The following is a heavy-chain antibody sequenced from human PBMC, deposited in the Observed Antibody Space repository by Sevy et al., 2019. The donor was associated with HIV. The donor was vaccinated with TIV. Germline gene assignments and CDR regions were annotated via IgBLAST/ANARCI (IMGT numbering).Heavy chain of an antibody. J-gene: IGHJ4*02. Sequence: SETLSLTCTVSGGSINTYYWSWIRQPPGKGLEWIGYVSHSGNTNYNPSLKSRVSMSLDTSRNQFSLEVKSVTAADTAVYYCARLRWDLVVVPGATPGCYFDYWGQGTLVTVSS. CDR2: VSHSGNT. CDR1: GGSINTYY. D-gene: IGHD2-2*01. V-gene: IGHV4-59*08. CDR3: ARLRWDLVVVPGATPGCYFDY.